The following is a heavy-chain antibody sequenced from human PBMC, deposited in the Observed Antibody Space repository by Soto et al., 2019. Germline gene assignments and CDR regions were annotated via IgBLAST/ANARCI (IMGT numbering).Heavy chain of an antibody. V-gene: IGHV4-34*01. D-gene: IGHD1-26*01. Sequence: PSETLSLTCAVYGGSFSGYYWSWIRQPPGKGLEWIGEINHSGSTNYNPSLKSRVTISVDTSKNQFSLKLSSVTAADTAVYYCARGLGARNYYYYHGMDVWGQGTTVTVSS. CDR3: ARGLGARNYYYYHGMDV. J-gene: IGHJ6*02. CDR2: INHSGST. CDR1: GGSFSGYY.